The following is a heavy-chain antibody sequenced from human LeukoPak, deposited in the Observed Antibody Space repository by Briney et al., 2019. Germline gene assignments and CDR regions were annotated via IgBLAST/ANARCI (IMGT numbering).Heavy chain of an antibody. Sequence: SETLSLTCTVSGGSISSSSYYWSWIRQSPGKGLEWIGYIYYSGSTNYNPSLKSRVTISVDTSKNQFSPKLTSVTAADTAVYYCARAYCSRTSCYLAAFDIWGQGTMVTVSS. V-gene: IGHV4-61*01. D-gene: IGHD2-2*01. CDR2: IYYSGST. J-gene: IGHJ3*02. CDR1: GGSISSSSYY. CDR3: ARAYCSRTSCYLAAFDI.